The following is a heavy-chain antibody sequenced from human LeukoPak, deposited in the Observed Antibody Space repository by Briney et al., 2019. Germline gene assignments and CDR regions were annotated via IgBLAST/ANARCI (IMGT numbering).Heavy chain of an antibody. Sequence: SVKVSCKASGGTFSNYAITWVRQAPGQGLAWMGAINPIFGTANYAQKFQGRVTIITDASTGTVYMELSSLRSDDTAVYYCARGRSGIAATIPGNDAFDIWGQGTMVTVSS. D-gene: IGHD5-12*01. J-gene: IGHJ3*02. CDR2: INPIFGTA. CDR3: ARGRSGIAATIPGNDAFDI. CDR1: GGTFSNYA. V-gene: IGHV1-69*05.